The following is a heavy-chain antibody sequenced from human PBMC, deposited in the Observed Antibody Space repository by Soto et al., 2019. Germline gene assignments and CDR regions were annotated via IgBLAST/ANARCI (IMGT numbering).Heavy chain of an antibody. V-gene: IGHV1-18*01. CDR3: ARALAEAHYYYYYMDV. CDR2: ISAYNGNT. D-gene: IGHD6-13*01. Sequence: QVQLVQSGAEVKKPGASVKVSCKASGYTFTSYGISWVRQAPGQGLEWMGWISAYNGNTNYAQKLQGRVTMTTDTATSTAYMEVRSLRSEDTAVYYCARALAEAHYYYYYMDVWGKGTTVTVSS. J-gene: IGHJ6*03. CDR1: GYTFTSYG.